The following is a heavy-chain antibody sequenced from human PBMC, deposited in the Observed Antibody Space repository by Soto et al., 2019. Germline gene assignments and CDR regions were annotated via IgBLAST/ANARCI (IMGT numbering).Heavy chain of an antibody. CDR3: ARVPSPFDYYYAMDV. Sequence: LSLTCTVSVDSISSGNKYWSWIRQPPGKGLEWIGYIFSSGTTYYNPSLKSRLTMSLDASQNQFSLKLNSLTDADTAVYFCARVPSPFDYYYAMDVWGQGTTVTVSS. D-gene: IGHD3-16*01. CDR1: VDSISSGNKY. J-gene: IGHJ6*02. CDR2: IFSSGTT. V-gene: IGHV4-30-4*01.